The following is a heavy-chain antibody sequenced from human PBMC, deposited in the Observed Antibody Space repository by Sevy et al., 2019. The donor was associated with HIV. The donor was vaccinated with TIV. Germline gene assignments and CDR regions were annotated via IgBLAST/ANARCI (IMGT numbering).Heavy chain of an antibody. Sequence: GESLKISCKGSGYSFTSYWIGWVRQMPGKGLEWMGIIYPGDSDTRYSQSFQGQVTISADKSISTAYLQWSSLKASDTAMYYCARRATGRGYCYYYMDVWGKGTTVTVSS. CDR1: GYSFTSYW. CDR3: ARRATGRGYCYYYMDV. D-gene: IGHD1-26*01. CDR2: IYPGDSDT. J-gene: IGHJ6*03. V-gene: IGHV5-51*01.